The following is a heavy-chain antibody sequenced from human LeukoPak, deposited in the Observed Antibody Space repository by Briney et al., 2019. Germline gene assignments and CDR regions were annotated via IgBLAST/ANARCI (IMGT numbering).Heavy chain of an antibody. CDR3: AKDPSSGFADGDAFDI. Sequence: GGSLRLSCAASGFTFDDYAMSWVRQAPGKALEWVSGISSGGGTTYYVDSVKGRFTISRDNGKATAYLQMNSLRAEDTAVYFCAKDPSSGFADGDAFDIWGQGTRVTVSS. D-gene: IGHD3-10*01. V-gene: IGHV3-23*01. CDR1: GFTFDDYA. CDR2: ISSGGGTT. J-gene: IGHJ3*02.